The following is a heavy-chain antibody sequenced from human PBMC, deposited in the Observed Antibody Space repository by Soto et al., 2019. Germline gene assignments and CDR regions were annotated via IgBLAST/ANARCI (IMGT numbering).Heavy chain of an antibody. CDR3: ARLVSWYNNWLDP. CDR2: FYYGGRT. CDR1: GDSISSSSFY. V-gene: IGHV4-39*01. J-gene: IGHJ5*02. Sequence: QLQLQASGPGLVKASETLSLTCTVSGDSISSSSFYWGWIRQPPGKGLEWIGSFYYGGRTFFNSSLGSRITISADTSNNQFSLRLTSVTATDTAVYYCARLVSWYNNWLDPWGQGTLVTVSS. D-gene: IGHD6-13*01.